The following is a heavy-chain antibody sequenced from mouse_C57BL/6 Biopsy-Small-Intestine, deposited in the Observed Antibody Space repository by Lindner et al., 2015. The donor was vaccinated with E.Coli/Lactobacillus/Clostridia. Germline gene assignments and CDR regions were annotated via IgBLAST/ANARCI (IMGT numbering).Heavy chain of an antibody. J-gene: IGHJ4*01. Sequence: SVKVSCKASGYTFTSYGISWVRQAPGQGLEWMGWMSAHSGNTNYAQTLQGRVTMTRDTSTSTAYMELRSLRSDDTAVYYCAKDLSGSPLSFDYWGQGTLVTVSS. D-gene: IGHD1-3*01. CDR3: AKDLSGSPLSFDY. V-gene: IGHV1S61*01. CDR2: MSAHSGNT. CDR1: GYTFTSYG.